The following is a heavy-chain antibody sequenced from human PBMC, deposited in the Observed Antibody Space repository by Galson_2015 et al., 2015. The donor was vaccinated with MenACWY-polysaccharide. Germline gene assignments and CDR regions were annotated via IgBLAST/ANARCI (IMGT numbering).Heavy chain of an antibody. J-gene: IGHJ3*02. CDR3: ASLLGEAPAQTGAFDI. V-gene: IGHV1-69*04. D-gene: IGHD3-16*01. Sequence: QSGAEVKKPGPSVKVSCKASGGSFSTFSFNWVRQAPGQGLEWMGRIIPGLDKPNYAQKFQGRVTITADTSTGTANMELSSLRFEDTAVYYCASLLGEAPAQTGAFDIWGQGAVVTVSS. CDR2: IIPGLDKP. CDR1: GGSFSTFS.